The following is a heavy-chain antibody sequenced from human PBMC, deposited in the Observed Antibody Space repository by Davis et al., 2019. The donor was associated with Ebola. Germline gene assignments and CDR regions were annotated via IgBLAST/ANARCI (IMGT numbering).Heavy chain of an antibody. J-gene: IGHJ4*02. CDR3: ARGWLRGYLDY. Sequence: LRLSCAISGDSVSSGGWNWIRQSPSRGLEWLGRTYYNSKWYNDYAASVKSRITINPDTSKNQFSLQLNSVTPEDTAVYYCARGWLRGYLDYWGQGILVTVSS. D-gene: IGHD5-12*01. CDR2: TYYNSKWYN. CDR1: GDSVSSGG. V-gene: IGHV6-1*01.